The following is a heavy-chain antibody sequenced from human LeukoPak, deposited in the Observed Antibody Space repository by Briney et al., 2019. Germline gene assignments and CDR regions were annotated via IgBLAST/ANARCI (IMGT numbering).Heavy chain of an antibody. V-gene: IGHV3-23*01. J-gene: IGHJ4*02. D-gene: IGHD3-10*01. CDR1: GFTFSSYA. Sequence: GASLRLSCAASGFTFSSYAMSWVRQAPGKGLEWISGISGSSGSTYYADSVKGRFTISRDNSKNTLYLQMNSLRAEGTAVYYCAKDRAYYASGSIIDYWGQGTLVTVSS. CDR2: ISGSSGST. CDR3: AKDRAYYASGSIIDY.